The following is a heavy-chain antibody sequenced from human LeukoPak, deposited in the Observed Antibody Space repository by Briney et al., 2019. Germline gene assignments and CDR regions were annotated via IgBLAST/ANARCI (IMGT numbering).Heavy chain of an antibody. J-gene: IGHJ4*02. D-gene: IGHD6-19*01. CDR1: GGSVSSISYY. CDR3: AKVSKGWPYFFDS. Sequence: SETLSLTCTVSGGSVSSISYYWTWIRQSPGTGLEWMDHIYQNGNTNYFPSLETRVTISVDTSKNQFSLKLRSVTAADTAVYSCAKVSKGWPYFFDSWGQGIQVTVSS. CDR2: IYQNGNT. V-gene: IGHV4-61*01.